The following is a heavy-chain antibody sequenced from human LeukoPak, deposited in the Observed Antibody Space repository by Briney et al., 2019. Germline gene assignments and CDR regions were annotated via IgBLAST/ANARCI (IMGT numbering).Heavy chain of an antibody. J-gene: IGHJ4*02. Sequence: GGSLRLSCAASGFTVSSNYMSWVRQAPGKGLEWVSVIYSGGSTYYADSVKGRFTISRDNSKNTLYLQMNSLRAEDTAVYYCARDAPYYGSGRGVFDYWGQGTLVTVSS. CDR2: IYSGGST. CDR1: GFTVSSNY. V-gene: IGHV3-66*01. CDR3: ARDAPYYGSGRGVFDY. D-gene: IGHD3-10*01.